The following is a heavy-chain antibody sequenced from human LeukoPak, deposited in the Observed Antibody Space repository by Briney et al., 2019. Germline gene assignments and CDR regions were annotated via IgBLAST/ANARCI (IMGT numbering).Heavy chain of an antibody. CDR3: ATPYYDSLTGLMDV. D-gene: IGHD3-9*01. CDR1: GGTFSSYA. CDR2: IIPILGIA. V-gene: IGHV1-69*04. Sequence: SVTVSCKASGGTFSSYAISWVRQAPGQGLEWMGRIIPILGIANYAQKFQGRVTITADKSTSTAYMELSSLRSEDTAVYYCATPYYDSLTGLMDVWGLGTTVAVSS. J-gene: IGHJ6*02.